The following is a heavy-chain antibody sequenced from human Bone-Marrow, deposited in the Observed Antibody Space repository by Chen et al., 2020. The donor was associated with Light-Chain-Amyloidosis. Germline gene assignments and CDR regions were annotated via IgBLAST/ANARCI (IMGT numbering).Heavy chain of an antibody. Sequence: EVQLEQSGPEVKKPGESLKISCKGSGYTFPNYWIGWVRQMPGKGLEWMGVLYPDDSDARYSPSFEGQVTISADKSITTAYLQWRSLKASDTAMYYCARRRDGYNSDYWGQGTLVTVSS. D-gene: IGHD5-12*01. CDR3: ARRRDGYNSDY. CDR1: GYTFPNYW. CDR2: LYPDDSDA. V-gene: IGHV5-51*01. J-gene: IGHJ4*02.